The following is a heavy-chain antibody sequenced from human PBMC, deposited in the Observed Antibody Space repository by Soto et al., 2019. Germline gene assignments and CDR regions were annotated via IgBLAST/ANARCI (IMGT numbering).Heavy chain of an antibody. CDR3: ARDETYTAGWYFEH. J-gene: IGHJ4*02. V-gene: IGHV1-18*01. CDR2: ISGYNGKT. Sequence: QVQLVQSGAEVKKRGASVKVSCKASGYMFNSYGMSWLRQAPGQGLEWIGSISGYNGKTDLAQKFQGRVTTTTEASTSTVYMELTSLRFDDTALYDCARDETYTAGWYFEHWGQGTLVTVPS. D-gene: IGHD6-19*01. CDR1: GYMFNSYG.